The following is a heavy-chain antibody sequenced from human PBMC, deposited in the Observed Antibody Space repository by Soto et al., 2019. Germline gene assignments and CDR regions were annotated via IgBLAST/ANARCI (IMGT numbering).Heavy chain of an antibody. V-gene: IGHV4-61*01. D-gene: IGHD1-20*01. CDR3: ARVTGTTGGFLDNWFDP. CDR2: IYYSGST. CDR1: GGSVSSGSYY. Sequence: SETLSLTCTVSGGSVSSGSYYWSWIRQPPGKGLEWIGYIYYSGSTNYNPSLKSRVTISVDTSKNQFSLKLSSVTAADTAVYYCARVTGTTGGFLDNWFDPWGQGTLVTVSS. J-gene: IGHJ5*02.